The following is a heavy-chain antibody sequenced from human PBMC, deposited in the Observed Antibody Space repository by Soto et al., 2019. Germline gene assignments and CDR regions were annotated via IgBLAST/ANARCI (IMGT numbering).Heavy chain of an antibody. J-gene: IGHJ6*02. CDR3: ARRYCISTSCHYYGMDV. CDR2: IIPMFGTA. V-gene: IGHV1-69*13. D-gene: IGHD2-2*01. Sequence: GASVKVSCKASGGTFSTYTINWVRQAPGQGLEWMGGIIPMFGTANYAQKFQGRVTITADESTSTAYMELSSLRSEDTAVYYCARRYCISTSCHYYGMDVWGQGTTVTVSS. CDR1: GGTFSTYT.